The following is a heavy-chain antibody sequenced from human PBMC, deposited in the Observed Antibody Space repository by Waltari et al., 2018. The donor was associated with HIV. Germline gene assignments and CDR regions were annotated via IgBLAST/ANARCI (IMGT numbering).Heavy chain of an antibody. CDR1: GFTFRSYW. CDR2: ISSDGSTT. V-gene: IGHV3-74*01. CDR3: ARENTMTYYDALDI. D-gene: IGHD4-17*01. J-gene: IGHJ3*02. Sequence: EVQLVESGGGLVQPGGYLRLSCAASGFTFRSYWMHWVRQAPGKGLLLVSGISSDGSTTNYADSVKGRLTISRDNAKNTLYLQMNSLRADDTAVYYCARENTMTYYDALDIWGQGTMVTVSS.